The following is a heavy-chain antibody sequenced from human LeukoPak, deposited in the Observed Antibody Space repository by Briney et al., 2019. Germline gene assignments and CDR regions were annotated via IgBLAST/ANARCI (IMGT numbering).Heavy chain of an antibody. CDR3: AKTTVGYSSGRYPGWPADS. D-gene: IGHD6-19*01. J-gene: IGHJ4*02. Sequence: GGSLRLSCVASGFTFGSFAMYWVRQAPGKGLEWVSGIVGSGGITYYADSVQGRLTISRDNSKNTVYLQMNSLRDEDTAIYYCAKTTVGYSSGRYPGWPADSWGQGAPVIVSS. V-gene: IGHV3-23*01. CDR1: GFTFGSFA. CDR2: IVGSGGIT.